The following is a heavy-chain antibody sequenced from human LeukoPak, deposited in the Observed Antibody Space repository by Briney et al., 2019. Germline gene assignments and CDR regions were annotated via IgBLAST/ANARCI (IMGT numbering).Heavy chain of an antibody. Sequence: GGSLRLSCAASGFTFSSYAMSWVRHAPGKGLEWVSAISGSGGSTYYADSVKGRFTISRDNSKNTLYLQMNSLRAEDTAVYYCAKANGYNNEGGDYWGQGTLVTVPS. CDR3: AKANGYNNEGGDY. J-gene: IGHJ4*02. CDR2: ISGSGGST. V-gene: IGHV3-23*01. CDR1: GFTFSSYA. D-gene: IGHD5-24*01.